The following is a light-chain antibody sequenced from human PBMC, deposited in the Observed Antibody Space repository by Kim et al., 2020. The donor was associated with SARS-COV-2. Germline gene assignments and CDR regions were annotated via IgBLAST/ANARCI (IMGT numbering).Light chain of an antibody. CDR2: NVT. CDR1: SSEGGGHQH. V-gene: IGLV2-14*04. J-gene: IGLJ3*02. Sequence: IPISCSGTSSEGGGHQHFSWFQQNEGKAPKLIIYNVTRRPSGVSSRFSGSKSDNTASLAISGLQADDEADYYCISYTTSGTWVFGGGTKLTVL. CDR3: ISYTTSGTWV.